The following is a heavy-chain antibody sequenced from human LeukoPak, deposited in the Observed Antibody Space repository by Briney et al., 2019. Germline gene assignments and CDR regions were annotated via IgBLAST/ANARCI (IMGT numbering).Heavy chain of an antibody. CDR1: GFTFSSYG. J-gene: IGHJ4*02. CDR2: ISGSGGST. D-gene: IGHD3-22*01. Sequence: PGGSLRLSCAASGFTFSSYGMSWVRQAPGKGLEWVSAISGSGGSTYYADSVKGRFTISGDNSKGTLYLQMNSLRAEDTAVYYCAKDNTLDYYDSSGYYPFDYWGQGTLVTVSS. V-gene: IGHV3-23*01. CDR3: AKDNTLDYYDSSGYYPFDY.